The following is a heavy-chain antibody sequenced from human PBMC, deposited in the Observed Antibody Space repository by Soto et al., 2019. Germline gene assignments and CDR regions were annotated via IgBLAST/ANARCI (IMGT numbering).Heavy chain of an antibody. J-gene: IGHJ4*02. CDR1: GGSISSYY. CDR3: ARVVSWGSGDYFDY. V-gene: IGHV4-59*01. D-gene: IGHD6-13*01. CDR2: IYYSGST. Sequence: SETLSLTCTVSGGSISSYYWSWIRQPPGKGLEWIGYIYYSGSTNYNPSRKSRVTISVDTSKNQFSLKLSSVTAADTAVYYCARVVSWGSGDYFDYWGQGTLVTVSS.